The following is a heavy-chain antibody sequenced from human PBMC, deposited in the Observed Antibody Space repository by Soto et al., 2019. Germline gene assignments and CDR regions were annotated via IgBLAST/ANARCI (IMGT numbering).Heavy chain of an antibody. CDR3: ARSTGPAHDFDY. CDR1: GYTFTGYY. D-gene: IGHD2-2*01. J-gene: IGHJ4*02. CDR2: INPNSGGT. Sequence: EXSVKVSCKASGYTFTGYYMHWVRQAPGQGLEWMGWINPNSGGTNYAQKFQGWVTMTRDTSISTAYMELSRLRSEDTAVYYCARSTGPAHDFDYWGQGTLVTVSS. V-gene: IGHV1-2*04.